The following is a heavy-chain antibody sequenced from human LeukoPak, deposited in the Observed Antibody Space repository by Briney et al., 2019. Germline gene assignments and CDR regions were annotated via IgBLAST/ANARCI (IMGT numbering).Heavy chain of an antibody. CDR1: GFNFSNYA. CDR2: ISGSGGTT. J-gene: IGHJ3*02. Sequence: GGSLRLSCAASGFNFSNYAVNWVRQAPGKGLEWVSSISGSGGTTYYADSVKGRFTVSRDNSKDTLYLLMNSLRAEDTAVYYCARGGSYLSAFDIWGQGTMVIVSS. CDR3: ARGGSYLSAFDI. V-gene: IGHV3-23*01. D-gene: IGHD1-26*01.